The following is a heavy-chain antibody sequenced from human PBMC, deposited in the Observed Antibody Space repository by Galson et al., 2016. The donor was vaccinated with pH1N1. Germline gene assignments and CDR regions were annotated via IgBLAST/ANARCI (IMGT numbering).Heavy chain of an antibody. V-gene: IGHV1-18*01. D-gene: IGHD4-17*01. CDR1: GYTFISYD. Sequence: SVKVSCKASGYTFISYDISWVRQAPGPGLEWMGRISGYNGNTNYAQKLQGRVTMTTDTSTSTAYMELRSRRSDDTAVYYCARAGYGDYVGYFDYWGQGTLVTVSS. CDR2: ISGYNGNT. J-gene: IGHJ4*02. CDR3: ARAGYGDYVGYFDY.